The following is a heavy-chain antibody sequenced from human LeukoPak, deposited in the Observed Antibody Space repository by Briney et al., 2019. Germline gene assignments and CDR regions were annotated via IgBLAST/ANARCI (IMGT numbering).Heavy chain of an antibody. J-gene: IGHJ4*02. D-gene: IGHD5-18*01. CDR2: IYYSGST. Sequence: SETLSLTCTVSGGSISSGDYYWSWIRQPPGKGLEWIGYIYYSGSTNYNPSLKSRVTISVDTSKNQFSLKLSSVTAADTAVYYCARDGNSYGLDYWGQGTLVTVSS. V-gene: IGHV4-61*08. CDR1: GGSISSGDYY. CDR3: ARDGNSYGLDY.